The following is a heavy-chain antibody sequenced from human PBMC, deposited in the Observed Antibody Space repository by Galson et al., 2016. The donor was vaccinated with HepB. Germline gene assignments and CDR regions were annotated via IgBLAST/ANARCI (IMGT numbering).Heavy chain of an antibody. Sequence: SVKVSCKASGYTFTTSGISWVRQAPGQGLEWMGWISTYSGNTKYAQKFQGGLTLTTDSSTTTAYMELRSLRFDDTALYYCARDVQYRFDSWGQGGLVTVSS. CDR2: ISTYSGNT. CDR1: GYTFTTSG. D-gene: IGHD2/OR15-2a*01. CDR3: ARDVQYRFDS. J-gene: IGHJ4*02. V-gene: IGHV1-18*01.